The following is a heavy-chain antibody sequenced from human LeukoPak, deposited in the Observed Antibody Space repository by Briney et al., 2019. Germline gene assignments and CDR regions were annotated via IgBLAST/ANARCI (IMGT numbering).Heavy chain of an antibody. CDR1: GGSFSGYY. V-gene: IGHV4-34*01. J-gene: IGHJ3*02. Sequence: MTSETLSLTCAVYGGSFSGYYWSWIRQPPGKGLEWIGEINHSGSTNYNPSLKSRITISVDTSKNQFSLKLSSVTAADTAVYYCARGGRYSSSLNAFDIWGQGTMVTVSS. CDR2: INHSGST. D-gene: IGHD6-13*01. CDR3: ARGGRYSSSLNAFDI.